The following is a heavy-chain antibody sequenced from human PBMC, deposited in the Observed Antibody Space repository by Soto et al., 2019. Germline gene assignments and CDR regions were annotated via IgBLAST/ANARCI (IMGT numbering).Heavy chain of an antibody. V-gene: IGHV1-3*01. CDR1: GYTFTSYA. J-gene: IGHJ6*02. CDR3: ARDRYYDSSGYTSGYYGMDV. D-gene: IGHD3-22*01. CDR2: INAGNGNT. Sequence: ASVKVSCKASGYTFTSYAMHWVRQAPGQRLEWMGWINAGNGNTKYSQKFQGRVTITRYTSASTAYMELSSLRSEDTAVYYCARDRYYDSSGYTSGYYGMDVWGRGTTVTVSS.